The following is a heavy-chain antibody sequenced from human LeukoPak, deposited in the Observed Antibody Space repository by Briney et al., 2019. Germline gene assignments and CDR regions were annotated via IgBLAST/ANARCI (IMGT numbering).Heavy chain of an antibody. V-gene: IGHV1-2*04. CDR3: ARGDTLTGYYYYYGMDV. CDR1: GYTFTGYY. CDR2: INPNSGGT. Sequence: ASVKVSCKASGYTFTGYYMHWVRQAPGQGFEWMGWINPNSGGTNYAQKFQGWVSMTRDTSISTAYMELSRLRSDDTAVYYCARGDTLTGYYYYYGMDVWGQGTTVTVSS. J-gene: IGHJ6*02. D-gene: IGHD3-9*01.